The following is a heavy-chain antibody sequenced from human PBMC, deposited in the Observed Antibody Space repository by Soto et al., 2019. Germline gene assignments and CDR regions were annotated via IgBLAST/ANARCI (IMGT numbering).Heavy chain of an antibody. D-gene: IGHD2-2*01. V-gene: IGHV1-2*02. CDR3: ARADGNIVVVPAAIQAYLGMDV. J-gene: IGHJ6*02. Sequence: ASVKVSCKASGYTFTGYYMHWVRQAPGRGLEWMGWINPNSGGTNYAQKFQGRVTMTRDTSISTAYMELSRLRSDDTAVYYCARADGNIVVVPAAIQAYLGMDVWGQGTTVTVSS. CDR1: GYTFTGYY. CDR2: INPNSGGT.